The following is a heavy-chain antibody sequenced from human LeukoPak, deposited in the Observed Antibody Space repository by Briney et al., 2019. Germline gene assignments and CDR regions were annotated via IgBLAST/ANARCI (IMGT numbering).Heavy chain of an antibody. CDR3: ASWSFSWDAFDI. CDR2: IYYSGST. D-gene: IGHD3-3*01. Sequence: SETLSLTCTVSGGSISSYYWSWIRQPPGKGLEWIGSIYYSGSTYYNPSLKSRVTISTDTSKNQFSPKLSSVTAADSAVYYCASWSFSWDAFDIWGQGTMVTVSS. J-gene: IGHJ3*02. CDR1: GGSISSYY. V-gene: IGHV4-59*05.